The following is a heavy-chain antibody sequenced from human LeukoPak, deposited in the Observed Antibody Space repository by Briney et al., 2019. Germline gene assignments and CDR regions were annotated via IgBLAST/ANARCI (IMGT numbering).Heavy chain of an antibody. Sequence: GGSLRLSCAASGFTFSSYAMIWVRQAPGKGLEWVSYISSSSTTIYYADSVKGRFTISRDNAKNSLYLQMNSLRAEDTAVYYCARDRHRYHYDGSGYPPYWGQGTLVTVSS. CDR3: ARDRHRYHYDGSGYPPY. V-gene: IGHV3-48*01. CDR2: ISSSSTTI. D-gene: IGHD3-22*01. CDR1: GFTFSSYA. J-gene: IGHJ4*02.